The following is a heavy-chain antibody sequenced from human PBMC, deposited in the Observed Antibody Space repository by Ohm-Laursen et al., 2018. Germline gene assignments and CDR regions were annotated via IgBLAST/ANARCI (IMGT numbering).Heavy chain of an antibody. CDR2: IGTAGDT. CDR1: GFTFSRYD. Sequence: SLRLSCSASGFTFSRYDMHWVRQATGKGLEWVSGIGTAGDTYYPDSVKGRFTISRENAKNSLYLQMNSLRAEDTALYYCAKDGYSSGWNWFDPWGQGTLVTVSS. V-gene: IGHV3-13*01. D-gene: IGHD6-19*01. J-gene: IGHJ5*02. CDR3: AKDGYSSGWNWFDP.